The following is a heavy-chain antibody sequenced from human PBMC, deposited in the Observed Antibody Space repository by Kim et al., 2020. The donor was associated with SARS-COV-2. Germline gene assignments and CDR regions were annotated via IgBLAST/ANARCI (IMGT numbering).Heavy chain of an antibody. Sequence: GGSLRLSCAASGFTFSSYSMNWVRQAPGKGLEWVSSISSSSSYIYYADSVKGRFTISRDNAKNSLYLQMNSLRAEDTAVYYCARDTLMTTVTTGRWYGMDVWGQGTTVTVSS. CDR1: GFTFSSYS. CDR3: ARDTLMTTVTTGRWYGMDV. D-gene: IGHD4-4*01. V-gene: IGHV3-21*01. CDR2: ISSSSSYI. J-gene: IGHJ6*02.